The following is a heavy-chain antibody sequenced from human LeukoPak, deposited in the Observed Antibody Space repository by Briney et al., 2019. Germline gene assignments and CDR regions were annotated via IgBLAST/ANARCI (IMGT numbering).Heavy chain of an antibody. V-gene: IGHV4-34*01. CDR1: GGSFSGYY. Sequence: SETLSLTCAVYGGSFSGYYWSWIRQPPGKGLEWIGEINHRGSTNYNPSLKSRVTTSVDTSKNQFSLKLSSVTAADTAVYYCARALKVWFGELYYFDYWGRGTLVTVSS. D-gene: IGHD3-10*01. J-gene: IGHJ4*02. CDR3: ARALKVWFGELYYFDY. CDR2: INHRGST.